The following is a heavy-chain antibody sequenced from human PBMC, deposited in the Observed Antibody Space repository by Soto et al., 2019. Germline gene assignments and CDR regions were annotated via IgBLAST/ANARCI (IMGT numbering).Heavy chain of an antibody. CDR1: GGSISSSSYY. CDR2: IYYSGST. D-gene: IGHD6-13*01. V-gene: IGHV4-39*01. Sequence: SETLSLTCTVSGGSISSSSYYWGWIRQPPGKGLEWIGSIYYSGSTYYNPSLKSRVTISVDTSKNQFSLKLSSVTAADTAVYYCASPIAAAVNISPESFHLWGQGTMVTVSS. CDR3: ASPIAAAVNISPESFHL. J-gene: IGHJ1*01.